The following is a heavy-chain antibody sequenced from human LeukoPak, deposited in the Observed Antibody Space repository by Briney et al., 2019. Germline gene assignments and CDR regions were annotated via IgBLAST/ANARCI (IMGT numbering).Heavy chain of an antibody. CDR1: GGTFSSYA. V-gene: IGHV1-69*05. CDR3: AKEPIVGATTEFFFDY. J-gene: IGHJ4*02. D-gene: IGHD1-26*01. CDR2: IIPIFGTA. Sequence: ASVKVSCKASGGTFSSYAISWVRQAPGQGLEWMGRIIPIFGTANYAQKFQGRVTITTDESTSTAYMELSSLRSEDTAVYYGAKEPIVGATTEFFFDYWGQGTLVTVSS.